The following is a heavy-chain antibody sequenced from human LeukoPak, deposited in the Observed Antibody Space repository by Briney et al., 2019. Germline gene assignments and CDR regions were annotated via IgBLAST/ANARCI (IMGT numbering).Heavy chain of an antibody. CDR2: INTNTGNP. V-gene: IGHV7-4-1*02. CDR3: ARRGYSYGYEYYYYYMDV. J-gene: IGHJ6*03. D-gene: IGHD5-18*01. Sequence: ASVKVSCKASGYTFTGYYMHWVRQAPGQGLEWMGWINTNTGNPTYAQGFTGRFVFSLDTSVSTAYLQISSLKAEDTAVYYCARRGYSYGYEYYYYYMDVWGKGTTVTVSS. CDR1: GYTFTGYY.